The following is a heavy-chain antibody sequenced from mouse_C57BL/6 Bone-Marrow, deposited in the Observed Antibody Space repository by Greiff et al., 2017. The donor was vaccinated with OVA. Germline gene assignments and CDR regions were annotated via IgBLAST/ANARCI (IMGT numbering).Heavy chain of an antibody. CDR3: ARLDKGWYFDV. Sequence: EVKLVESGGDLVKPGGSLKLSCAASGFTFSSYGMSWVRQTPGQRLEWVATISSGGSYTYYPDSVKGRFTISRDNAKNTLYLQMSSLKSEDTAMYYCARLDKGWYFDVWGTGTTVTVSS. CDR1: GFTFSSYG. J-gene: IGHJ1*03. V-gene: IGHV5-6*01. CDR2: ISSGGSYT.